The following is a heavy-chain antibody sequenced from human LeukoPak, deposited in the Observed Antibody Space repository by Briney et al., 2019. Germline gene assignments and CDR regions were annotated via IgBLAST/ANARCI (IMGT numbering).Heavy chain of an antibody. D-gene: IGHD2-21*01. CDR3: ARCGPTNWFDP. V-gene: IGHV4-34*01. J-gene: IGHJ5*02. Sequence: SETLSLTCAVYGGSFRGYYWSWIRQPPGKGLEWIGEINHSGSTNYNPSLKSRVTISVDTSKNQFSLTLSSVTAADTAVYYCARCGPTNWFDPRGQGTLVTVSS. CDR2: INHSGST. CDR1: GGSFRGYY.